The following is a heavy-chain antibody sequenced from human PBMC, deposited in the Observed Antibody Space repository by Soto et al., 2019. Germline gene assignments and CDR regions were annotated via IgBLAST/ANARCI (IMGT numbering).Heavy chain of an antibody. V-gene: IGHV4-39*01. J-gene: IGHJ5*02. CDR1: GGSISSSSYY. CDR3: ARPRGPADFWSGYALSGGNWFDP. D-gene: IGHD3-3*01. Sequence: QLQLQESGPGLVKPSETLSLTCTVSGGSISSSSYYWGWIRQPPGKGLEWIGSIYYSGSTYYNPSLKSRVTISVDTSKNQFSLKLSSVTAADTAVYYCARPRGPADFWSGYALSGGNWFDPWGQGTLVTVSS. CDR2: IYYSGST.